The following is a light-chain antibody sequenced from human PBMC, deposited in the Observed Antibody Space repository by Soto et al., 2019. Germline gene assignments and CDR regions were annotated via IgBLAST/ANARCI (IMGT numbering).Light chain of an antibody. CDR1: QSIGSW. Sequence: DIQMTHSPSTLSASVGDIVTITCRASQSIGSWLAWYQPKPGKAPKLLIYKTSILENGVPSRFSGSGSGTEFTLSISSLQPDDFATYYCHQYNSYWTFGQGTKVDIK. V-gene: IGKV1-5*03. CDR3: HQYNSYWT. CDR2: KTS. J-gene: IGKJ1*01.